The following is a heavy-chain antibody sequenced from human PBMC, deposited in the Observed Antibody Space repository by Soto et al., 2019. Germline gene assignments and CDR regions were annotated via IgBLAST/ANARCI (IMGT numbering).Heavy chain of an antibody. CDR1: GYTFTSYG. CDR3: ARDPWGVVTALNAFDI. D-gene: IGHD2-21*02. Sequence: ASVKVSCKASGYTFTSYGISWVRQAPGQGLEWMGWISAYNGNTNYAQKLQGRVTMTTDTSTSTAYMELRSLRSDDTAVYYCARDPWGVVTALNAFDIWGQGTMVTVSS. J-gene: IGHJ3*02. V-gene: IGHV1-18*01. CDR2: ISAYNGNT.